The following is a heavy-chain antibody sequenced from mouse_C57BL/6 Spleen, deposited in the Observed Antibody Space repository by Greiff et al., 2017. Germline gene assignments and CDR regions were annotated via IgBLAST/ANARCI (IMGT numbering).Heavy chain of an antibody. J-gene: IGHJ4*01. CDR2: IYPGDGDT. CDR3: ALTDYYSTGYAMDY. V-gene: IGHV1-82*01. CDR1: GYAFSSSW. D-gene: IGHD1-1*01. Sequence: QVQLQQSGPELVKPGASVKISCKASGYAFSSSWMNWVKQRPGKGLEWIGRIYPGDGDTNYNGKFKGKATLTADKSSSTAYMQLSSLTSEDSAVYFCALTDYYSTGYAMDYWGQGTSVTVSS.